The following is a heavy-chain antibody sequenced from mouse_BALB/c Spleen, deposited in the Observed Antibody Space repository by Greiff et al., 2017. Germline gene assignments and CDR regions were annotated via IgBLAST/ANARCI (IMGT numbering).Heavy chain of an antibody. CDR3: ARDYGYVPWFAY. V-gene: IGHV1-55*01. CDR1: GYNFTSYW. CDR2: IYPGSGST. Sequence: QVQLQQPGAELVKPGTSVKLSCKASGYNFTSYWLNWVKLRPGQGLEWIGDIYPGSGSTNYNEKFKSKATLTVDTSSSTAYMQLSSLASEDSALYYCARDYGYVPWFAYWGQGTLVTVSA. J-gene: IGHJ3*01. D-gene: IGHD1-2*01.